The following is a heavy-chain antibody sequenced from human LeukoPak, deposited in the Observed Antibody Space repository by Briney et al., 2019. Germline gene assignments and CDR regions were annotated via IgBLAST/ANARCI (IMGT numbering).Heavy chain of an antibody. Sequence: GGSLRLSCAASGFTVSSNYMTWVRQAPGRGLEWVSTMYSGGSTYYADSVKGRFTISRDSSKNTLYLQMNSLRAEDTAVYYCTTVYYYDSSGYPDYWGQGTLVTVSS. CDR3: TTVYYYDSSGYPDY. CDR2: MYSGGST. D-gene: IGHD3-22*01. CDR1: GFTVSSNY. V-gene: IGHV3-53*01. J-gene: IGHJ4*02.